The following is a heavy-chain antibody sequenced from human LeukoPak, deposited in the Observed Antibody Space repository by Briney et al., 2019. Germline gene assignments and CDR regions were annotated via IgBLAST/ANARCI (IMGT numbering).Heavy chain of an antibody. Sequence: GASVRVSCKASGYTFTGYYVHWVRQAPGQGLEWMGWINPNSGGTNYAQKFQGWVTMTRDTSISTAYMELSRLRSDDTAVYHCARDRQSAGRDAFDIWGQGTMVTVSS. CDR3: ARDRQSAGRDAFDI. V-gene: IGHV1-2*04. D-gene: IGHD6-19*01. CDR2: INPNSGGT. J-gene: IGHJ3*02. CDR1: GYTFTGYY.